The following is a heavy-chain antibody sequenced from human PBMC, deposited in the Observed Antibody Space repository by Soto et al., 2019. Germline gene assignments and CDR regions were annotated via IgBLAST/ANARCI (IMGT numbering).Heavy chain of an antibody. J-gene: IGHJ4*02. CDR3: ARESLEMATSG. CDR1: GGSVSSGSYY. V-gene: IGHV4-61*01. Sequence: SETLSLTCTVSGGSVSSGSYYWSWIRQPPGKGLEWIGYIYYSGSTNYNPSPKSRVTISVDTSKNQFSLKLSSVTAADTAVYYCARESLEMATSGWGQGTLVTSPQ. D-gene: IGHD5-12*01. CDR2: IYYSGST.